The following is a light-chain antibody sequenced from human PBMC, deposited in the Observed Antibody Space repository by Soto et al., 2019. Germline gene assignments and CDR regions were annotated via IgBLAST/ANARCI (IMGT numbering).Light chain of an antibody. CDR1: SSDVGGYDY. CDR2: EVS. V-gene: IGLV2-14*01. J-gene: IGLJ1*01. Sequence: QFAQAHPASVSGSPGDVITICCTGTSSDVGGYDYVSWYQLHPGKAPKLMVFEVSNRPSGVSYRFSGSKSGNTASLTISGLQAEDEADYFCSSYSISNDHLFGTGTKVTVL. CDR3: SSYSISNDHL.